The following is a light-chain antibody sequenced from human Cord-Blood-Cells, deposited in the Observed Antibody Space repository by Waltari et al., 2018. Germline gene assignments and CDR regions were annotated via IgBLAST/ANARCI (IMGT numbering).Light chain of an antibody. Sequence: EIVLTQCPATLSLSHGERDTLSGRAIQIIRSYLAWYQQKPGQAPRILIYDAYKRATAIPARFSGRGSGTHFTLTISSPDPEDFAHYYCQQRSNWPPYTFGQGTKLEIK. V-gene: IGKV3-11*01. CDR1: QIIRSY. J-gene: IGKJ2*01. CDR2: DAY. CDR3: QQRSNWPPYT.